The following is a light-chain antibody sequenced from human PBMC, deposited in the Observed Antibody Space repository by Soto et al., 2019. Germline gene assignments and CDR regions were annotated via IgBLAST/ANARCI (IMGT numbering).Light chain of an antibody. Sequence: DIVMTQSPDSLAVSLGERATINCKSSQSVLYSSNNKNYLAWYQQKPGQPPKLLIYWASTRESGVPDRFSGSGSGTYFTLTISILQAEDVAVYYCQQYYSTPRTFGQGTKVEIK. CDR2: WAS. J-gene: IGKJ1*01. CDR3: QQYYSTPRT. V-gene: IGKV4-1*01. CDR1: QSVLYSSNNKNY.